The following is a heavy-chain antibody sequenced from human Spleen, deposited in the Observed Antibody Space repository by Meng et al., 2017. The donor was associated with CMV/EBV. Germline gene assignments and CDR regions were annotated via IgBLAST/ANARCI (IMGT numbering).Heavy chain of an antibody. CDR2: ISTSGSTI. V-gene: IGHV3-48*03. CDR3: ARVRAYNWNYYFGY. D-gene: IGHD1-7*01. J-gene: IGHJ4*02. CDR1: GFTFSSYE. Sequence: GESLKISCAASGFTFSSYEMNWVRQAPGKGLEWVSYISTSGSTIYYADSVKGRFTISRDNPKNSLSLQMNSLRAEDTAVYYCARVRAYNWNYYFGYWGQGTLVTVSS.